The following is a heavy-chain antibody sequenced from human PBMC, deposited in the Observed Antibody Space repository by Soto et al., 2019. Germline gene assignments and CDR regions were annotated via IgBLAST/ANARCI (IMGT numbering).Heavy chain of an antibody. V-gene: IGHV4-30-2*01. D-gene: IGHD2-2*01. CDR2: IYHTGNT. Sequence: QLQLQESGSGLVKPSQTLSLTCTVSGGSINSGGYSWIWIRQPPGKGLEWIGYIYHTGNTFYNPSLPSRVTISVDQSKTQFSLRLGSVTAADTAMYSCARVERTLSTPFAYGMDVWGQGTTVTVSS. CDR3: ARVERTLSTPFAYGMDV. CDR1: GGSINSGGYS. J-gene: IGHJ6*02.